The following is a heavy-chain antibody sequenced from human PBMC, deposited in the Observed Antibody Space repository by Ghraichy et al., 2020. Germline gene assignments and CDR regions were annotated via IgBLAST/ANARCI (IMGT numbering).Heavy chain of an antibody. V-gene: IGHV4-39*01. D-gene: IGHD6-13*01. Sequence: ESLNISCTVSGGSISSSSYYWGWIRQPPGKGLEWIGSIYYSGSTYYNPSLKSRVTISVDTSKNQFSLKLSSVTAADTAVYYCARHAAAAASDYFDYWGQGTLVTVSS. CDR2: IYYSGST. CDR3: ARHAAAAASDYFDY. CDR1: GGSISSSSYY. J-gene: IGHJ4*02.